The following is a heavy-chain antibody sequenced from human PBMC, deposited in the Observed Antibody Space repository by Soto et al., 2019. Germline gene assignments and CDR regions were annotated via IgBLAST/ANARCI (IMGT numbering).Heavy chain of an antibody. D-gene: IGHD1-7*01. CDR3: ATMRTSATGLYYFDY. CDR2: ISYSGST. Sequence: QVQLQESGPGLVKPSQTLSLTCTVSGGSISSGNYYWSWIRQPPGKGLEWIGFISYSGSTYYNASLKSRVTISVDTSKNQFSLNLNSVTAADTAVYYCATMRTSATGLYYFDYWAQGTLVTVSS. CDR1: GGSISSGNYY. V-gene: IGHV4-30-4*01. J-gene: IGHJ4*02.